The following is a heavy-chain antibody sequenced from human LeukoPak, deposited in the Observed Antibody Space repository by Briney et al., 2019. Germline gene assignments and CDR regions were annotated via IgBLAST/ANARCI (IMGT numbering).Heavy chain of an antibody. CDR1: GYSISSGYY. CDR3: ASPSGYDFWSGYGY. CDR2: IYHSGST. V-gene: IGHV4-38-2*02. D-gene: IGHD3-3*01. Sequence: SETLSLTGTVSGYSISSGYYWGWIRQPPGKGLEWIGSIYHSGSTYYNPSLKSRVTISVDTSKNQFSLKLSSVTAADTAVYYCASPSGYDFWSGYGYWGQGTLVTVSS. J-gene: IGHJ4*02.